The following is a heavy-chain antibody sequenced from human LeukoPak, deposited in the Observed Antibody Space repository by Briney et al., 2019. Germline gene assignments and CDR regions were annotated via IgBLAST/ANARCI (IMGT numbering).Heavy chain of an antibody. V-gene: IGHV3-23*01. Sequence: GGSLRLSCATSGFIFSNYAVNWVRQAPGKGLEWVSIISGSGDTTYYADSVKGRFTISRDNSKNTLYLQMNSLRAEDTAVYYCAALDHGHDYWGQGTLVTVSS. J-gene: IGHJ4*02. CDR2: ISGSGDTT. CDR1: GFIFSNYA. CDR3: AALDHGHDY.